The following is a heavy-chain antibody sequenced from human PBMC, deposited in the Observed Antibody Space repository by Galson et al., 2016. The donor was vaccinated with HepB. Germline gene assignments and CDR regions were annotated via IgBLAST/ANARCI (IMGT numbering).Heavy chain of an antibody. D-gene: IGHD3-22*01. J-gene: IGHJ4*02. CDR1: GFILSDYW. V-gene: IGHV3-48*02. Sequence: SLRLSCAATGFILSDYWMNWVRQTPGKGLEWISYIGSSGRDISYADSLKGRVTISRDNAKNSLYLRMNNLRDEDTSVYYCARSHYYERSGYKGLFDSWGQGSLVTVSS. CDR3: ARSHYYERSGYKGLFDS. CDR2: IGSSGRDI.